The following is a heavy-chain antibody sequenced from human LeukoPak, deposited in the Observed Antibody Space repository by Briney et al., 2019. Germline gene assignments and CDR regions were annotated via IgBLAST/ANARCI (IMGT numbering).Heavy chain of an antibody. J-gene: IGHJ5*02. D-gene: IGHD5-24*01. CDR1: GITVSSNY. Sequence: GGSLRLSCAASGITVSSNYMSWVRQAPGKGLEWVSVIYSGGSTYYADSVKGRFTISRDNSKNTLYLQMNSLRAEDTAVYYCARGSRDGYGMFDPWGQGTLVTVSS. CDR3: ARGSRDGYGMFDP. V-gene: IGHV3-66*01. CDR2: IYSGGST.